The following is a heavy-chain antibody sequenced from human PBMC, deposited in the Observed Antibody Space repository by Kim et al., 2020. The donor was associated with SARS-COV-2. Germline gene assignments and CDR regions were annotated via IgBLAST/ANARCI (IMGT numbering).Heavy chain of an antibody. D-gene: IGHD2-2*02. CDR3: ARVPAAIPGMDV. Sequence: SETLSLTCTVSGGSVSSGSYYWSWIRQPPGKGLEWIGYIYYSGSTNYNPSLKSRVTISVDTSKNQFSLKLSSVTAADTAVYYCARVPAAIPGMDVWGQGTTVTVSS. J-gene: IGHJ6*02. CDR1: GGSVSSGSYY. V-gene: IGHV4-61*01. CDR2: IYYSGST.